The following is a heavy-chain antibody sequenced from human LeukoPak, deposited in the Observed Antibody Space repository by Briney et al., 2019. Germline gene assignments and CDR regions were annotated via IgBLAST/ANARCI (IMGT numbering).Heavy chain of an antibody. CDR2: IYPGDSDT. V-gene: IGHV5-51*01. J-gene: IGHJ3*02. CDR1: GYRFTSYW. Sequence: GESLKISCNGSGYRFTSYWIGWVRQMPGKGLEWMGIIYPGDSDTRYSPSFEGQVTISADKSISTAYLQWSSLKASDTAMYYCARARSSWVFEIWGQGTMVTVSS. D-gene: IGHD1-26*01. CDR3: ARARSSWVFEI.